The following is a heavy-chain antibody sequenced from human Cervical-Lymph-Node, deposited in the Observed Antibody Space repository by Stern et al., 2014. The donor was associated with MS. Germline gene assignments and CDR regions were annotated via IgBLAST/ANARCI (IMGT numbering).Heavy chain of an antibody. V-gene: IGHV4-31*03. Sequence: VQLVESGPGLVKPSQTLSLTCTVSGGSISSGGYYWSWIRQHPGKGLEWVGYIHYSGSTYYSSSLKSRLTISVDKSKNQFSLRLNSVTAADTAVYYCARASGTYAVYYYNYGMDVWGRGTTVTVSS. D-gene: IGHD1-26*01. CDR1: GGSISSGGYY. J-gene: IGHJ6*02. CDR2: IHYSGST. CDR3: ARASGTYAVYYYNYGMDV.